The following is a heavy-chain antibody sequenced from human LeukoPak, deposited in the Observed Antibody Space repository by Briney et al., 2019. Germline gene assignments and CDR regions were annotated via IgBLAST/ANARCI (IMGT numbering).Heavy chain of an antibody. J-gene: IGHJ3*01. D-gene: IGHD3-22*01. CDR2: IRSKAYGGTT. V-gene: IGHV3-49*03. CDR1: GFTFGDYA. CDR3: TRGDGDYYDSSGYPTSESNPLSF. Sequence: PGGSLRLSCTASGFTFGDYAMSWFRQAPGKGLEWVGFIRSKAYGGTTEYAASVKGRFTISRDDSKSIAYLQMNSLKTEDTAVYYCTRGDGDYYDSSGYPTSESNPLSFWGQGTMVTVSS.